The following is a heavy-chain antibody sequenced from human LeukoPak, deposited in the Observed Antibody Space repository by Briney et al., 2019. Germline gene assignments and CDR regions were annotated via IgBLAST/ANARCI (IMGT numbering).Heavy chain of an antibody. CDR1: GFTFSTYV. D-gene: IGHD3-10*01. CDR3: AHDRGGDLATFDY. V-gene: IGHV3-23*01. CDR2: ITSSGGTT. Sequence: GGSLRLSCAASGFTFSTYVMSWVRQAPGKGLEWVSGITSSGGTTHYADSVKGRFTISRDNAKNTLYLQMNSLRAEDTAVYYCAHDRGGDLATFDYWGQGTLVTVSS. J-gene: IGHJ4*02.